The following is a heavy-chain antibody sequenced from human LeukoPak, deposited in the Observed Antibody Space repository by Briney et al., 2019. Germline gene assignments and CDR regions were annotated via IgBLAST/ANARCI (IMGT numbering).Heavy chain of an antibody. D-gene: IGHD5-18*01. J-gene: IGHJ5*02. V-gene: IGHV4-34*01. CDR3: AGGHRKWLMSLFDP. CDR1: GGSFSGSY. Sequence: SETLSLTCAVYGGSFSGSYWSWIRQPPGKGLEWIGEINDSENTNYNPSLKSRVTISIDTSKNQFSLTLTSVTAADTAVYYCAGGHRKWLMSLFDPWGRGTLVTVSS. CDR2: INDSENT.